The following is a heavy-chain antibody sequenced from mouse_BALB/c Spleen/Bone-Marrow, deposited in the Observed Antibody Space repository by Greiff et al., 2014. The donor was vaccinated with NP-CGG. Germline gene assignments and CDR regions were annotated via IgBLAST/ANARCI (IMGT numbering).Heavy chain of an antibody. J-gene: IGHJ4*01. D-gene: IGHD2-1*01. Sequence: QVQLQQSGPKLVKPGASVKISCKASGYSFTSYYIHWAKQRPGQGLEWIGWIFPGSGNTKYNEKFKGKATPTADTSSSTAYMQLSSLTSEDSAVYFCARHGNLRNYYAMDYWGQGISVTVSS. CDR3: ARHGNLRNYYAMDY. V-gene: IGHV1-66*01. CDR2: IFPGSGNT. CDR1: GYSFTSYY.